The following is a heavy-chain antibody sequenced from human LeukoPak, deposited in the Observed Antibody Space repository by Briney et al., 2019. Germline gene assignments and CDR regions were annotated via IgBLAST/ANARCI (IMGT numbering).Heavy chain of an antibody. CDR1: GGSFSSGSYY. CDR3: AIGSRGNWGLYYFDY. D-gene: IGHD7-27*01. CDR2: IYYSGST. J-gene: IGHJ4*02. Sequence: SETLSLTCTVSGGSFSSGSYYWSWIRQPPGKGLEWIGYIYYSGSTNYNPSLKSRVTISVDTSKNQFSLKLSSVTAADTAVCYCAIGSRGNWGLYYFDYWGQGTLVTVSS. V-gene: IGHV4-61*01.